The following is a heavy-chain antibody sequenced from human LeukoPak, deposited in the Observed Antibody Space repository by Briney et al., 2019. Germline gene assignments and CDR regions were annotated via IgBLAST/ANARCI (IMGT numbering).Heavy chain of an antibody. CDR3: AEGDGSGSYYGGY. CDR1: GGSFSGYY. V-gene: IGHV4-34*01. J-gene: IGHJ4*02. Sequence: SETLSLTCAVYGGSFSGYYWTWIRQSPGRGLEWIGEINRGGSTAYNPSLKSRVTISVDTSKNQFSLKLNSVTAADTAVYYCAEGDGSGSYYGGYWGQGTLVTVSS. CDR2: INRGGST. D-gene: IGHD3-10*01.